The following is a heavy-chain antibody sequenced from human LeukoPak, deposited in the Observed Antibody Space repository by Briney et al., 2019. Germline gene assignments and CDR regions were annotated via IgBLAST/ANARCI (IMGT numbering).Heavy chain of an antibody. J-gene: IGHJ4*02. D-gene: IGHD2-15*01. CDR1: GGSINVNNYY. CDR3: ARDPVRCSGGRCSSGSFDN. V-gene: IGHV4-4*07. CDR2: IYMSGTT. Sequence: PSETLSLTCTISGGSINVNNYYWNWLRQPAGKGLEWIGRIYMSGTTNYNPSLKSRVIMSLDTSKNQFSLKVTSVTAADTAVYYCARDPVRCSGGRCSSGSFDNWGQGTLVTVSS.